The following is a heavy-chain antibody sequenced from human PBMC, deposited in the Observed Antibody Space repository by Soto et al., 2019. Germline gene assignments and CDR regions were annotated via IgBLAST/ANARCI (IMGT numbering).Heavy chain of an antibody. V-gene: IGHV1-69*13. CDR2: IIPIFGTE. D-gene: IGHD3-10*01. CDR3: AGRYYYGPFGP. CDR1: VGTLSTYA. J-gene: IGHJ5*02. Sequence: SVKHSSKISVGTLSTYANSRVRQAPGQGLEWMGGIIPIFGTENYAQKFQGRVTITADESTSTAYMELSSLRSDNTAVYYCAGRYYYGPFGPWGQGYLLTVSS.